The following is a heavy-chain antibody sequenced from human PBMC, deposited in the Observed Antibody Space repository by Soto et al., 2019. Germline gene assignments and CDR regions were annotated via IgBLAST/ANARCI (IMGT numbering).Heavy chain of an antibody. CDR1: GFTLNGSW. CDR2: INQEGSDK. Sequence: EVQLVESGGGLVQPGGSLRLTCAASGFTLNGSWMSWVRQAPGKGLEWVANINQEGSDKYYVDSVKGRFTISRDNAKNSLDLQMNTRRAEDTAVDYCGRGGGNFDQWGQGTLVTVSA. J-gene: IGHJ4*02. D-gene: IGHD3-16*01. CDR3: GRGGGNFDQ. V-gene: IGHV3-7*04.